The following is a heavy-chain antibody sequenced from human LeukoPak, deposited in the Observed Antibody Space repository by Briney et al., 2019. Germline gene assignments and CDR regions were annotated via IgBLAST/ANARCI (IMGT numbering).Heavy chain of an antibody. D-gene: IGHD2-2*01. CDR2: ISSSSSYI. J-gene: IGHJ3*02. CDR1: GFTFSSYS. V-gene: IGHV3-21*01. CDR3: ASWGVPAAPQDDAFDI. Sequence: GGSLRLSCAASGFTFSSYSMNWVRQAPGKGLEWVSSISSSSSYIYYADSVKGRFTISRDNAKNSLYLQMNSLRAEDTAVYYCASWGVPAAPQDDAFDIWGQGTMVTVSP.